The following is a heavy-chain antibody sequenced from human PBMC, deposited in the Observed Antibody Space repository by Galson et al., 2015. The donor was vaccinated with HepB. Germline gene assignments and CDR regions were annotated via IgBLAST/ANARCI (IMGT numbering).Heavy chain of an antibody. CDR1: GGSISSSY. Sequence: LSLTCTVSGGSISSSYWSWIRQPPGKGLEWIGYIYYSGNTHYNPSLKSRVTISVDTSKNQFSLKLSSVTAADTAVFYCARHGPSWGYYFDYWGQGTLVTVSS. CDR3: ARHGPSWGYYFDY. CDR2: IYYSGNT. V-gene: IGHV4-59*08. J-gene: IGHJ4*02. D-gene: IGHD7-27*01.